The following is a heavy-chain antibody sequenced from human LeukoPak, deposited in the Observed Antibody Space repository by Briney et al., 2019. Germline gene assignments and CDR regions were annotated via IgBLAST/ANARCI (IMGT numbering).Heavy chain of an antibody. J-gene: IGHJ4*02. Sequence: GGSLRLSCAASGFTFSSYSMNWVRQAPGKGLEWVSSISSSSSYIYYADSVKGRFTISRDNAKNSLYLQMNSLRAEDTAVYYCARDPTPKPFDCWGQGTLVTVSS. V-gene: IGHV3-21*01. CDR3: ARDPTPKPFDC. CDR1: GFTFSSYS. CDR2: ISSSSSYI.